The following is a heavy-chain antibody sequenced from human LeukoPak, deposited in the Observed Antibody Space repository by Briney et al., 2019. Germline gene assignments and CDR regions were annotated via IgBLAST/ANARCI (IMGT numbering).Heavy chain of an antibody. J-gene: IGHJ4*02. CDR2: INPDGSTT. CDR3: AKGPIKYTSSSDYFDY. CDR1: GFTFSRYW. D-gene: IGHD6-6*01. V-gene: IGHV3-74*01. Sequence: GKSLRLSCAASGFTFSRYWIHWVRQAPGKGLEWVSRINPDGSTTTYADSVKGRFTISRDNAKNTVYLQMNSLRAEDTAVYYCAKGPIKYTSSSDYFDYWGQGTLVTVSS.